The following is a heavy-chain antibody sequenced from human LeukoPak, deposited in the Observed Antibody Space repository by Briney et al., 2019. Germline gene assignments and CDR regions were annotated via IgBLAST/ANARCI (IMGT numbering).Heavy chain of an antibody. CDR3: ARAGYCGSTCSHYYYYYGMDV. D-gene: IGHD2-2*01. CDR2: ISYDGSNK. J-gene: IGHJ6*02. CDR1: GFTFSGYG. V-gene: IGHV3-30*03. Sequence: GRSLRLSCAASGFTFSGYGMHWGRQAPGKGLGWVAVISYDGSNKYYADSVKGRFTISRDNSKSTLYLQMNSLRAEDTAVYYCARAGYCGSTCSHYYYYYGMDVWGQGTTVTISS.